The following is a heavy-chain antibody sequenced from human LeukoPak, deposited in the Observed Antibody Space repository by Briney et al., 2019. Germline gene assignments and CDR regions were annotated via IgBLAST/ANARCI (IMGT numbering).Heavy chain of an antibody. CDR3: AKRGTLGDFDY. J-gene: IGHJ4*02. Sequence: GSSVKLSCTASGGTFSSIAINWVRHAPGQGLEWIARITHVLNVTKIALKFQGRVSITADTSSNTANMELSSLRSEDTAIYYCAKRGTLGDFDYWGQGTLVTVSS. CDR2: ITHVLNVT. V-gene: IGHV1-69*04. D-gene: IGHD1-26*01. CDR1: GGTFSSIA.